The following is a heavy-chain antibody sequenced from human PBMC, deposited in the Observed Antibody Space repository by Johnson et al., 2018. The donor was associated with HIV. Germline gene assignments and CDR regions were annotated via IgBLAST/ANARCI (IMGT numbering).Heavy chain of an antibody. CDR3: VRDQGSGWPTNAFDI. CDR2: INWSGDST. J-gene: IGHJ3*02. Sequence: VQLVESGGGIVRPGGSLRLSCVASGFTFDDYGMSWVRQGPGKGLEWVTGINWSGDSTEYADSVKGRFIIFRDNSKNLTNLQMNGLSDEDTADYYCVRDQGSGWPTNAFDIWGRGTRVTVSS. CDR1: GFTFDDYG. D-gene: IGHD6-19*01. V-gene: IGHV3-20*04.